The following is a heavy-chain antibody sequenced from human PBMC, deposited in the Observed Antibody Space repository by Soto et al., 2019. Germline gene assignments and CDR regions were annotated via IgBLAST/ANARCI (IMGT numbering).Heavy chain of an antibody. CDR3: ARERRPWIQLWLRNGNYGMDV. D-gene: IGHD5-18*01. Sequence: RSETLSLTCAVYCGSFSGYYWSWIRQPPGQWLEWIGETTHSGSTNYNPSLQSRVTISVDTSKNQFSLKLSSVTDADTAVYYCARERRPWIQLWLRNGNYGMDVWGQGTTVT. V-gene: IGHV4-34*01. J-gene: IGHJ6*02. CDR1: CGSFSGYY. CDR2: TTHSGST.